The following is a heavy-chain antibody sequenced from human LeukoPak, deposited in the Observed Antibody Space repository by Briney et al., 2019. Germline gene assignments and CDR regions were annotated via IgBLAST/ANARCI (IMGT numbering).Heavy chain of an antibody. V-gene: IGHV1-46*01. CDR2: INPSGGSA. D-gene: IGHD5-18*01. CDR1: GYTFINYY. CDR3: ARPVDTASLVN. J-gene: IGHJ4*02. Sequence: GASVKVSCKASGYTFINYYMHWVRQAPGQGLEWMGIINPSGGSAYYAQKFQGRVTMTSDVSTSTFHMELSSLRSKDTAVYYCARPVDTASLVNWGQGTLVTVSS.